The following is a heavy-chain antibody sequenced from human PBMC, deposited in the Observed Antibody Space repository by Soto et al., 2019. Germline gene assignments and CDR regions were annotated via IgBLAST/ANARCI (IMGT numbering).Heavy chain of an antibody. J-gene: IGHJ4*02. CDR1: GFSLSNFW. V-gene: IGHV3-7*03. Sequence: EVQLVESGGGLVQPGGSLRLSCAGSGFSLSNFWMTWVRQAPGKGLEWVANINQNGNEKYYVDSLKGRFTISRDNAKNLVFLEMGSLRADDTAVYFCARLSPDYYTSGSDFHFDCWGQGTLVTVSS. CDR3: ARLSPDYYTSGSDFHFDC. CDR2: INQNGNEK. D-gene: IGHD3-10*01.